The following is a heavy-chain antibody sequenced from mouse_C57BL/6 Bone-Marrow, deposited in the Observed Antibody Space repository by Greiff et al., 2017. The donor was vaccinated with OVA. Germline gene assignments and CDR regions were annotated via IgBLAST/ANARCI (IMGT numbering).Heavy chain of an antibody. J-gene: IGHJ1*03. Sequence: DVMLVESGGGLVQPGGSMKLSCAASGFTFSDAWMDWVRQSPEKGLEWVAEIRNKANNHATYYAESVKGRFTISRDDSKSSVYLQMNSLRAEDTGIYYCTGRGYYYRGWYFDVWGTGTTVTVSS. CDR2: IRNKANNHAT. V-gene: IGHV6-6*01. D-gene: IGHD2-3*01. CDR1: GFTFSDAW. CDR3: TGRGYYYRGWYFDV.